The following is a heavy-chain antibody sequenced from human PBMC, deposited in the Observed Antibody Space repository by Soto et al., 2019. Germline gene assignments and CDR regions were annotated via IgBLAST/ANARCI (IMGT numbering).Heavy chain of an antibody. D-gene: IGHD5-12*01. V-gene: IGHV4-4*07. J-gene: IGHJ4*02. CDR1: GGSINTFY. CDR3: AREVSYSDYNFANGIQLWSFDF. CDR2: IFSSGST. Sequence: PSATLSLTCTVSGGSINTFYWSWVRQPAGKGLEWIGRIFSSGSTSFNPSLESRVAMSVDTSKNHFSLNLSSVTAADMAVYYCAREVSYSDYNFANGIQLWSFDFWGQGALVTVSS.